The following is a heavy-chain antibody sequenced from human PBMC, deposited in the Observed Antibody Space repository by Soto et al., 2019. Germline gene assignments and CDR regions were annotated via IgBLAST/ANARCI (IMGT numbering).Heavy chain of an antibody. CDR3: AKHTYSDFWPGHYYYLDF. V-gene: IGHV3-23*01. D-gene: IGHD3-3*01. J-gene: IGHJ4*02. CDR1: RYTFNTFA. Sequence: PGGSLRLSCVTSRYTFNTFAISWVCQAPGEGLEWVSAINAGGGNTHYADSVKGRFTISSDNSKNTLYLQMDSLRAEDTAVYYCAKHTYSDFWPGHYYYLDFWGQGTLVTVSS. CDR2: INAGGGNT.